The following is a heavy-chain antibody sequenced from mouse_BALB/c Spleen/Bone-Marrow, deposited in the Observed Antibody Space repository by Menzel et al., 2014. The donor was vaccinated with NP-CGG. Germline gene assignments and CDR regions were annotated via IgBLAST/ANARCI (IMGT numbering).Heavy chain of an antibody. V-gene: IGHV2-3*01. CDR1: GISLTSYG. CDR2: IWGDGSK. J-gene: IGHJ3*01. Sequence: VQLQEPGPGLEATSQSLFIICIVSGISLTSYGVSWDSQPTGKGLDWLGVIWGDGSKNYHSGLISRLIIRKDNSKSQVVLRLISLQTYDSATYCCTKGEPYLAWFASGRHWTLVPVSA. D-gene: IGHD5-1*01. CDR3: TKGEPYLAWFAS.